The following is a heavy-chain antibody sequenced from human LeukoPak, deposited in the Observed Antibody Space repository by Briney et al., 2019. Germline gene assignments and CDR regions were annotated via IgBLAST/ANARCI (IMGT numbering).Heavy chain of an antibody. CDR3: ARDLIAVAGTEDY. CDR1: GFTFSGYG. J-gene: IGHJ4*02. D-gene: IGHD6-19*01. Sequence: GGSLRLSCAASGFTFSGYGMHWVRQAPGKGLEWVAVIWYDGSNKYYADSVKGRFTISRDNSKNTLYLQMNSLRAEDTAVYYCARDLIAVAGTEDYWGQGTLVTVSS. CDR2: IWYDGSNK. V-gene: IGHV3-33*01.